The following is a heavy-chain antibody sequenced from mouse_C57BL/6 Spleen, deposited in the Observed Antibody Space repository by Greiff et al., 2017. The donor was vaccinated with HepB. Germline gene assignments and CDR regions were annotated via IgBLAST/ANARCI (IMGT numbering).Heavy chain of an antibody. CDR1: GYTFTSYW. J-gene: IGHJ2*01. CDR3: TRPPHYYGSSLFDY. V-gene: IGHV1-5*01. D-gene: IGHD1-1*01. CDR2: IYPGNSDT. Sequence: EVQLQQSGTVLARPGASVKMSCKTSGYTFTSYWMHWVKQRPGQGLEWIGAIYPGNSDTSYNQKFKGKAKLTAITSASTAYMELSSLTNEDSAVYYCTRPPHYYGSSLFDYWGQGTTLTVSS.